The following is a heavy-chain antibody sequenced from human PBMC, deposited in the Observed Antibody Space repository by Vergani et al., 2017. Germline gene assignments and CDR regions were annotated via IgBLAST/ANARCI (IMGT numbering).Heavy chain of an antibody. J-gene: IGHJ6*02. Sequence: EVQLVESGGGLVQPGGSLRLSCAASGFTVSSNYMSWVRQAPGKGLDGVSVIYGGGSTYYADPVKGRFTIARDNSKDTLYLQMNSLRAEDTAVYYCARVPGIAAAGRAYYYYGMDVWGQGTTVTVSS. CDR1: GFTVSSNY. CDR3: ARVPGIAAAGRAYYYYGMDV. D-gene: IGHD6-13*01. V-gene: IGHV3-66*02. CDR2: IYGGGST.